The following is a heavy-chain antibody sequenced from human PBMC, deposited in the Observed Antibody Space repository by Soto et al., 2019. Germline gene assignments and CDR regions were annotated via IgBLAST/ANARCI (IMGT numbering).Heavy chain of an antibody. CDR1: GASVSHGY. CDR3: ARSYYDSTGFAVDP. CDR2: MYFGGSF. V-gene: IGHV4-59*02. D-gene: IGHD3-22*01. J-gene: IGHJ5*02. Sequence: QMQLQASGPGLVKPSKTLSLTCNVSGASVSHGYWSWIRQPPGKGLEWIGFMYFGGSFNYNPSLTSRATTSVETSKNQFSMKLTSVTASDTAVYYCARSYYDSTGFAVDPWGQGTLVTVSS.